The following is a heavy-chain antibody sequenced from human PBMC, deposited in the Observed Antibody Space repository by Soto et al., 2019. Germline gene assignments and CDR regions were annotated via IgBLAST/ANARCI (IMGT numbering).Heavy chain of an antibody. Sequence: PGESLKISCKGSVYSFTSYWIGWVRQMPGKGLEWMGIIYPGDSDTRYSPSFQGQVTISADKSISTAYLQWSSLKASDTAVYYCARQIVGYDYYDSSGYYYFAPGAFDIWGQGTMVTVSS. J-gene: IGHJ3*02. CDR2: IYPGDSDT. CDR1: VYSFTSYW. D-gene: IGHD3-22*01. V-gene: IGHV5-51*01. CDR3: ARQIVGYDYYDSSGYYYFAPGAFDI.